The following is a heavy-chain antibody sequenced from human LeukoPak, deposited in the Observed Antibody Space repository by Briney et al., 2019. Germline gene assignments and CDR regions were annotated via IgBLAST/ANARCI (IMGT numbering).Heavy chain of an antibody. D-gene: IGHD3-22*01. Sequence: ESGPALVKPTQTLTLTCTFSGFSLSTSGMCVSWIRQPPGKALEWLARIDWDDDKYYSTSLKTRLTISKDTSKNQVVLTMTNMDPVDIATYYCARVDYYDSSGYDAFDIWGQGTMVTVSS. CDR3: ARVDYYDSSGYDAFDI. J-gene: IGHJ3*02. V-gene: IGHV2-70*11. CDR2: IDWDDDK. CDR1: GFSLSTSGMC.